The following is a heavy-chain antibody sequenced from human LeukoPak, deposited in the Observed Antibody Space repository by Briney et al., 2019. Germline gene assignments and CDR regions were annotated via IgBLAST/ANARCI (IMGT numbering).Heavy chain of an antibody. J-gene: IGHJ4*02. CDR3: AKDLPAQRLSDS. D-gene: IGHD3-16*01. CDR1: GFTFSSYG. CDR2: FTGGAGST. V-gene: IGHV3-23*01. Sequence: GSLRLSCAASGFTFSSYGMSWVRQAPGKGLEWVSTFTGGAGSTYYADSVKGRFTVSRDNSKNTLYLQMNSLRAEDTAVYYCAKDLPAQRLSDSWGQGTLVTVSS.